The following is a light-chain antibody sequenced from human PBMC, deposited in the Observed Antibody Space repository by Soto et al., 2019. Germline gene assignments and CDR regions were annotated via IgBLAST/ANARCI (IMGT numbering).Light chain of an antibody. CDR1: QSVYTT. CDR3: QQYNQWPLT. Sequence: EIVMTQSPATLSVSPGERATLSCRASQSVYTTLAWYQQKPGQSPRLLVYGVSPRAAGVPARFSGSGSGTEFTLPIDSLQSEDCAVYYCQQYNQWPLTFGGGTKVDIK. J-gene: IGKJ4*01. CDR2: GVS. V-gene: IGKV3D-15*01.